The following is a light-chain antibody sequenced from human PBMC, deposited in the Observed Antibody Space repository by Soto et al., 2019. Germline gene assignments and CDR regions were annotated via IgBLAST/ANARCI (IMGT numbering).Light chain of an antibody. CDR3: SSYTRSGVYV. Sequence: QSVLTQPASVSGSPGQSITISCTGTSSDVGGYNAVSWYQQHPGRAPKLMIYDVINRPSGISNRFSGSKSGSTASLTISGLQAEDDADYYCSSYTRSGVYVFGAGTKVTVL. J-gene: IGLJ1*01. CDR1: SSDVGGYNA. V-gene: IGLV2-14*01. CDR2: DVI.